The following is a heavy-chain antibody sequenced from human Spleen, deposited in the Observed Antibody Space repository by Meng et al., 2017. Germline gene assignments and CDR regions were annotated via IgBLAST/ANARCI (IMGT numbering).Heavy chain of an antibody. CDR1: GGSISSGGYY. V-gene: IGHV4-31*03. CDR2: IYYSGST. CDR3: ARYAHTGLDAFVI. Sequence: SETLSLTCTVSGGSISSGGYYWSWIRQHPGKGLEWIGYIYYSGSTYYNPSLKSRVTISVDTSKNQFSLQLSSVTAADTAVYYCARYAHTGLDAFVIWGQGTMVTVSS. J-gene: IGHJ3*02. D-gene: IGHD5-18*01.